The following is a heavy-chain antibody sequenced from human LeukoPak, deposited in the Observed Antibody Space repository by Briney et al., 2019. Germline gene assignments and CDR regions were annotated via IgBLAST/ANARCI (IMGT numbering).Heavy chain of an antibody. Sequence: PGGSLRLSCAASGFTFSDYYMSWIRQAPGKGLEWVSYISSSGSTIYYADSVKGRFTISRDNAKNSLYLQMNSLRAEDTAVYYCARDRTSIAVAASAYWGQGTLVTVSS. CDR2: ISSSGSTI. V-gene: IGHV3-11*01. D-gene: IGHD6-19*01. J-gene: IGHJ4*02. CDR1: GFTFSDYY. CDR3: ARDRTSIAVAASAY.